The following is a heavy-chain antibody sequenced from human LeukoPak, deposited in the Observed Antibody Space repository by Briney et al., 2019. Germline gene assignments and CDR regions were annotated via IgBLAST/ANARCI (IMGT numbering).Heavy chain of an antibody. CDR3: ATSPKSGYVFWYFDL. D-gene: IGHD5-12*01. CDR1: GFTFSSYA. CDR2: ISGSGGST. J-gene: IGHJ2*01. V-gene: IGHV3-23*01. Sequence: PGGSLRLSCAASGFTFSSYAMSWVRQAPGKGLEWVSAISGSGGSTYYADSVKGRFTISRDNSKNTLYLQMNSLRAEDTAVYYCATSPKSGYVFWYFDLWGRGTLVTVSS.